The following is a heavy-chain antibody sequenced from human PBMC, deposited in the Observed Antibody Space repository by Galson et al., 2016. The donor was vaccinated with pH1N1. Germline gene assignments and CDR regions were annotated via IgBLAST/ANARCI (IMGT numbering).Heavy chain of an antibody. V-gene: IGHV5-51*01. CDR3: ARYSGSFFFDY. Sequence: QSGAEVKKPGESLKISCQVSGYSFSSYWVAWVRQMPGKGLEWMAIMYTDDSDIQYSPALEGQVTISADKSISTAYLQWSSLKASDTAMYYCARYSGSFFFDYWGQGTLVTVSS. CDR2: MYTDDSDI. J-gene: IGHJ4*02. D-gene: IGHD1-26*01. CDR1: GYSFSSYW.